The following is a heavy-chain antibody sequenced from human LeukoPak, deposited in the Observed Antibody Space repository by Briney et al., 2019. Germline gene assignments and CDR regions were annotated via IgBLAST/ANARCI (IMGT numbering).Heavy chain of an antibody. V-gene: IGHV1-2*02. CDR3: AREEDYYDSSGYYGAWFDP. J-gene: IGHJ5*02. D-gene: IGHD3-22*01. CDR1: GYTFTGYY. Sequence: APVKVSCKASGYTFTGYYMHWVRQAPGQGLEWMGWINPNRGGTNYAQKFQGRVTMTRDTSISTAYMELSRLRSDDTAVYYCAREEDYYDSSGYYGAWFDPWGQGTLVTVSS. CDR2: INPNRGGT.